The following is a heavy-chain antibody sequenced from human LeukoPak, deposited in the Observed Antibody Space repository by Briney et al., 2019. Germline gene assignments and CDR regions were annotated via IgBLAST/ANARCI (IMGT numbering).Heavy chain of an antibody. D-gene: IGHD3-16*01. CDR1: GGSISSYY. CDR3: ARDYVSGYYYYGMDV. J-gene: IGHJ6*02. CDR2: IYTSGST. V-gene: IGHV4-4*07. Sequence: PSETLSLTCTVSGGSISSYYWSWIRQPAGKGLEWIGRIYTSGSTNYNPSLKSRVTISVDTSKNQFSLKLSSVTAADTAVYYCARDYVSGYYYYGMDVWGQGTTVTVSS.